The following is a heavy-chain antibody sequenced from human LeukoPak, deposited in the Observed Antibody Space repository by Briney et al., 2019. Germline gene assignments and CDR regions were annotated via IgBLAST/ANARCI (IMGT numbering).Heavy chain of an antibody. Sequence: ASVKVSCKASGYTFTSYDINWVRQATGQGLEWMGWMNPNSGNTGYAQKFQGRVTMTRSTSISTAYMELSSLRSEDTAVYYCARGPSSITMVRGAGESDYWGQGTLVTVSS. CDR1: GYTFTSYD. CDR2: MNPNSGNT. V-gene: IGHV1-8*01. D-gene: IGHD3-10*01. CDR3: ARGPSSITMVRGAGESDY. J-gene: IGHJ4*02.